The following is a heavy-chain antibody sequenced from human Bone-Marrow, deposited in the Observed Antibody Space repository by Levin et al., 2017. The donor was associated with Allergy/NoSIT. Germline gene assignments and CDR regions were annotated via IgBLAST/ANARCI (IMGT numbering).Heavy chain of an antibody. Sequence: ASVKVSCKASGYSFTDYFIHWVRQAPGQGLEWMGWINPKSGGAKYAQKFQGRVTMTRDTSISAVFMELSRLTSDDTAVYYCTREHYSGGENWFDPWGPGTLVTVFS. CDR1: GYSFTDYF. CDR2: INPKSGGA. J-gene: IGHJ5*02. V-gene: IGHV1-2*02. CDR3: TREHYSGGENWFDP. D-gene: IGHD2-15*01.